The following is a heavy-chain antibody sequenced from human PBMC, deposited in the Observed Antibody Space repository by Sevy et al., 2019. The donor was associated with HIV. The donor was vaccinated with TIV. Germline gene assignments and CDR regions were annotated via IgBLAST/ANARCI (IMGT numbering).Heavy chain of an antibody. CDR2: IWYDGSNK. J-gene: IGHJ4*02. CDR1: VFNFSDYG. V-gene: IGHV3-33*08. CDR3: ASGILDH. Sequence: GGSLRLSCVGSVFNFSDYGMHWVRQAPGKGLEWVAVIWYDGSNKYNEDSVKGRFTISRDKSKNTAYLQMNNLRVEDSAVYYCASGILDHWGQGALVTVSS. D-gene: IGHD1-26*01.